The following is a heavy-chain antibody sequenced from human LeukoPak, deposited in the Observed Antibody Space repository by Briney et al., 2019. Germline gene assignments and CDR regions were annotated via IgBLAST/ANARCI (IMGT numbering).Heavy chain of an antibody. J-gene: IGHJ4*02. Sequence: GGSLRLSCAASGFTFSSYAMHWVRQAPGKGLEWVAVISYDGSNKYYADSVKGRFTISRDNSKNTLYLQMNSLRAEDTAVYYCAKDQAYDFWSGYNAIDYWGQGTLVTVSS. CDR2: ISYDGSNK. CDR3: AKDQAYDFWSGYNAIDY. D-gene: IGHD3-3*01. V-gene: IGHV3-30-3*01. CDR1: GFTFSSYA.